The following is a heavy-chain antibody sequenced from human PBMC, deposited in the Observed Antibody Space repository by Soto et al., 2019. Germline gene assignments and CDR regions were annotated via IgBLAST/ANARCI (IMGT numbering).Heavy chain of an antibody. V-gene: IGHV4-34*01. CDR1: GGSFSGYY. CDR3: ARGRVAARRMSTYYYYYGMDV. D-gene: IGHD6-6*01. Sequence: SETLSLTCAVYGGSFSGYYWSWIRQPPGKGLEWIGEINHSGSTNYNPSLKSRVTISVDTSKNQFSLKLSSVTAADTAVYYCARGRVAARRMSTYYYYYGMDVWGQGTTVTVSS. J-gene: IGHJ6*02. CDR2: INHSGST.